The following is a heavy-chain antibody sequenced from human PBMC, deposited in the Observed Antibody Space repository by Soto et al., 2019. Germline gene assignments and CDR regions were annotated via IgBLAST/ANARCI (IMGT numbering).Heavy chain of an antibody. CDR1: GFTFSSYW. J-gene: IGHJ4*02. D-gene: IGHD1-1*01. Sequence: EVQLVESGGGLVQPGGSLRLSCAASGFTFSSYWMSWVRQAPGKGLEWVANINQDGSHKYYVVSVKGRFTISRDNARNSLFLQMNSLRAEDTAMYYCASRHRGTPWDYWGQGTLVTVSS. CDR2: INQDGSHK. V-gene: IGHV3-7*01. CDR3: ASRHRGTPWDY.